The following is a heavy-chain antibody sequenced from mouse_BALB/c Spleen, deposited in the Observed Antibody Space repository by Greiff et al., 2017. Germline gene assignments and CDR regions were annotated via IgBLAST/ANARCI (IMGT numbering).Heavy chain of an antibody. CDR3: AREDSLGTGYFDY. J-gene: IGHJ2*01. CDR1: GYTFTDYA. CDR2: ISTYYGNT. D-gene: IGHD2-14*01. Sequence: VMLVESGPELVRPGVSVKISCKGSGYTFTDYAMHWVKQSHAKSLEWIGVISTYYGNTNYNQKFKGKATMTVDKSSSTAYMELARLTSEDSAIYYCAREDSLGTGYFDYWGQGTTLTVSS. V-gene: IGHV1-67*01.